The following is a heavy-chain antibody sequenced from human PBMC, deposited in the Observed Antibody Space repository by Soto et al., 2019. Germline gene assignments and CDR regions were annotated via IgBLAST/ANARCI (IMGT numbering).Heavy chain of an antibody. J-gene: IGHJ6*02. CDR2: ISGSGGST. V-gene: IGHV3-23*01. CDR1: GFTFSSYA. Sequence: GGSLRLSCAASGFTFSSYAMSWVRQAPGKGLEWVSAISGSGGSTYYADSVKGRFTISRDNSNNTLYLQMNSLRAEDTAVYYCFKFESDFGYYVDYTYGIDAWAQRTTVTVSS. CDR3: FKFESDFGYYVDYTYGIDA. D-gene: IGHD4-17*01.